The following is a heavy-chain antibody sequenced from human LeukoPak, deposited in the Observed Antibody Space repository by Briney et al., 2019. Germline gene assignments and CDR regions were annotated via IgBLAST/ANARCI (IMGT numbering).Heavy chain of an antibody. CDR3: AKGGRDTSKYYFDY. CDR2: ISHDGNNK. J-gene: IGHJ4*02. V-gene: IGHV3-30*18. D-gene: IGHD1-26*01. Sequence: GGSLRLSCAASGITFSSYGMYWVRQAPGKGLEWVAVISHDGNNKYYADSVKGRFTISRDNSKNTLYLQMNSLRAEDTAVYYCAKGGRDTSKYYFDYWGQGTQVTVSS. CDR1: GITFSSYG.